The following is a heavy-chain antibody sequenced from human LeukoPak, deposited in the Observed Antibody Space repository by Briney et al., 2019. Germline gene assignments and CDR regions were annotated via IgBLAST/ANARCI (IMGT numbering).Heavy chain of an antibody. Sequence: PSETLSLTCAVYGGSFSGYYWSWIRQPPGKGLEWIGEINHSGSTNYNPSLKNRVTISVDTSKNQFSLKLSSVTAADTAVYYCARLRAVAGTNWGQGTLVTVSS. CDR3: ARLRAVAGTN. V-gene: IGHV4-34*01. J-gene: IGHJ4*02. D-gene: IGHD6-19*01. CDR2: INHSGST. CDR1: GGSFSGYY.